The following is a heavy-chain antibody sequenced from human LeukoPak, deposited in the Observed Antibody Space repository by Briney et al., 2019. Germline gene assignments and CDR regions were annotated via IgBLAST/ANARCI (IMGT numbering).Heavy chain of an antibody. CDR1: GYTLTELS. V-gene: IGHV1-24*01. D-gene: IGHD3-22*01. J-gene: IGHJ3*02. CDR3: ATSFPTYYHDKGAFDI. Sequence: GASVKVSCKVSGYTLTELSMHWVRQAPGKGLEWMGGFDPEDGETIYAQKFQGRVTMTEDTSTDTAYMELSSLRSEDTAVYYCATSFPTYYHDKGAFDIWGQGTMVTVSS. CDR2: FDPEDGET.